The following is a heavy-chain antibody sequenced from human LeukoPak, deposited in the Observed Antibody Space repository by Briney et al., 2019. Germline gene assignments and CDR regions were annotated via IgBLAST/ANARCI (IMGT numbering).Heavy chain of an antibody. V-gene: IGHV1-69*13. CDR1: GGTFSSYA. J-gene: IGHJ4*02. D-gene: IGHD4-17*01. Sequence: ASVKVSCKASGGTFSSYAISWVRQAPGQGLEWMGGIIPIFGTANYAQKFQGRVTITADESTSTAYMELSSLRSEDTAVYYCATLVDYGDYVSDYWGQGTLVTVSS. CDR2: IIPIFGTA. CDR3: ATLVDYGDYVSDY.